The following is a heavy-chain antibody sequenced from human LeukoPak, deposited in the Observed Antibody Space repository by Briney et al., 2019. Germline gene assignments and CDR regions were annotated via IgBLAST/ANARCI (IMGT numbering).Heavy chain of an antibody. CDR2: INPNSGGT. Sequence: ASVKVSCKASGYTFTDYRMHWVRQAPGQGLEWMGWINPNSGGTNYAQKFQGRVTMTRDTSISTAYIELNSLRSGDTAVYYCARGYCTGGSCSGAWFDPWGQGTLVTVSS. D-gene: IGHD2-15*01. CDR3: ARGYCTGGSCSGAWFDP. V-gene: IGHV1-2*02. J-gene: IGHJ5*02. CDR1: GYTFTDYR.